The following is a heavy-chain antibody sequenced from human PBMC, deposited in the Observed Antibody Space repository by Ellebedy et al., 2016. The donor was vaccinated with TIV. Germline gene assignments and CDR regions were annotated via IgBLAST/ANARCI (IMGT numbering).Heavy chain of an antibody. Sequence: AASVKVSCKASGYTFTSYYMHWVRQAPGQGLEWMGRINLSDGSTSYAQKFQGRVTMTRDTSTGTVYMELSSLRSEDTAVYSCARGSVYDSSGYYYGGRSDAWGQGSLVTVSS. CDR2: INLSDGST. J-gene: IGHJ5*02. CDR3: ARGSVYDSSGYYYGGRSDA. D-gene: IGHD3-22*01. CDR1: GYTFTSYY. V-gene: IGHV1-46*01.